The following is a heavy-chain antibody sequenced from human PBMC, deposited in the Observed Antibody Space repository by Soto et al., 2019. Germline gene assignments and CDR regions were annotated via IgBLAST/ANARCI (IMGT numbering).Heavy chain of an antibody. CDR2: VYSSGRT. V-gene: IGHV4-4*07. D-gene: IGHD1-7*01. Sequence: QMQLQESGPGLVEPSETLSLTCTVSDGSISSYYWSWIRQAAGKGLEWIGRVYSSGRTYYNPSLKSRSTMSVETSNNHSSLRLTSVSAADSAIHYCARASPTGTRESSWLDSWAKGTLV. J-gene: IGHJ5*01. CDR1: DGSISSYY. CDR3: ARASPTGTRESSWLDS.